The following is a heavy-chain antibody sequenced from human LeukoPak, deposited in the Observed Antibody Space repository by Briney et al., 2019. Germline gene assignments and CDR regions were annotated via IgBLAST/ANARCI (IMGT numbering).Heavy chain of an antibody. V-gene: IGHV3-21*06. CDR2: LSSSSSFI. Sequence: GGSLRLSCEAPGFTLSSYSMNWVRRAPGKGLEWVSSLSSSSSFIYYADSVKGRFTISRENDKHSLSLQMDSLRAEDTAVYYCARDRLTSGWLTDFWGRGTLVIVSS. CDR3: ARDRLTSGWLTDF. D-gene: IGHD6-19*01. J-gene: IGHJ4*02. CDR1: GFTLSSYS.